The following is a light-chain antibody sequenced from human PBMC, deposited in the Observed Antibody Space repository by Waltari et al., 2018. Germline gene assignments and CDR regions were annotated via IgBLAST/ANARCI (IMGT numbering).Light chain of an antibody. Sequence: QSALTQHASVSGSPGQSITVSCTGTSNDIGSYNFFSWYQQHPGRAPKLMIYDVRERPLGVSNRFSGSKSRNTASLTISGLQAEDEADYYCFSYEGSNSFDFGGGTMLTVL. J-gene: IGLJ2*01. V-gene: IGLV2-23*02. CDR3: FSYEGSNSFD. CDR2: DVR. CDR1: SNDIGSYNF.